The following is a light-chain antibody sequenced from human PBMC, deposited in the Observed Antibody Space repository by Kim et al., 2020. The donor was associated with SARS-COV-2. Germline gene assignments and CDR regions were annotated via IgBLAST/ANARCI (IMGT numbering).Light chain of an antibody. J-gene: IGLJ2*01. CDR3: NSRDSSGNHVV. CDR2: GRN. Sequence: ALGQTVRITCQGDSLRIYYATSYQQKPGQAPVLVIYGRNNRPSGIPDRFSGSSSGNTASLTITGAQAEDEADYYCNSRDSSGNHVVFGGGTQLTVL. CDR1: SLRIYY. V-gene: IGLV3-19*01.